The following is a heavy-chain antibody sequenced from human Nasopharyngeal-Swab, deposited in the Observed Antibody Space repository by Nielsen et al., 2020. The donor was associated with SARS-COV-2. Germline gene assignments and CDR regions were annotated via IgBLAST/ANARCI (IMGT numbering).Heavy chain of an antibody. D-gene: IGHD2-15*01. Sequence: WIRQPPGKGLEWVAVIRYDGSNKYYADSAKGRFTISRDNSKNTLYLQMNSLRAEDTAVYYCARDGGYCSGGSCYPMIDYWGQGTLVTVSS. CDR3: ARDGGYCSGGSCYPMIDY. J-gene: IGHJ4*02. CDR2: IRYDGSNK. V-gene: IGHV3-33*01.